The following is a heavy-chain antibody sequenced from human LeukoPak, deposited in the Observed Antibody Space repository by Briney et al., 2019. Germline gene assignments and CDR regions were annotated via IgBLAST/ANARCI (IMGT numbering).Heavy chain of an antibody. Sequence: SETLSLTCTVSGGSISSYYWSWIRQPAGKGLEWIGRIYTSGSTNYNPSLKSRVTMSVDTSKNQFSLKLSSVTVADTAVYYCARAPIAWGYYYMDVWGKGTTVTVSS. CDR2: IYTSGST. CDR3: ARAPIAWGYYYMDV. V-gene: IGHV4-4*07. J-gene: IGHJ6*03. D-gene: IGHD3-16*01. CDR1: GGSISSYY.